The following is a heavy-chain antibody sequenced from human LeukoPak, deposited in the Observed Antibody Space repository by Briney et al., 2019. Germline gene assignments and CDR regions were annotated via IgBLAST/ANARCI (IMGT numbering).Heavy chain of an antibody. CDR3: ARSSVAGTGDA. CDR1: GFTFSNYG. D-gene: IGHD6-19*01. CDR2: ISYDGSNK. Sequence: GGSLRLSCAASGFTFSNYGMHWVRQAPGRGLEWVAVISYDGSNKYYAESVKGRITISRDNSKNTLYLQMNSLRAEDTAVYYCARSSVAGTGDAWGKGTTVTVSS. V-gene: IGHV3-30*19. J-gene: IGHJ6*04.